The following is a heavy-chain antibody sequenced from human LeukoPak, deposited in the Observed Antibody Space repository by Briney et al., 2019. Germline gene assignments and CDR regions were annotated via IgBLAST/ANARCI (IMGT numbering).Heavy chain of an antibody. J-gene: IGHJ4*02. Sequence: GGSLRLSCAASGFTFTDYGMHWVRQAPGKGLEWVAVISYDGSNKYYADSVKGRFTISRDNSKNTLYLQMSSLRAEDTAVYYCATLERGYAVAVDYWGQGTLVTVSS. CDR1: GFTFTDYG. V-gene: IGHV3-30*03. CDR3: ATLERGYAVAVDY. CDR2: ISYDGSNK. D-gene: IGHD6-19*01.